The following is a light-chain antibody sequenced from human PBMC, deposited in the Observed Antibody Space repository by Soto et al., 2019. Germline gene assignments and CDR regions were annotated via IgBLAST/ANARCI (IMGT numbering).Light chain of an antibody. CDR1: GSNIDAGYD. CDR2: SNS. V-gene: IGLV1-40*01. CDR3: QSYDSSLSGVI. Sequence: QSVLTQPPSVSGAPGQRVTISCTGSGSNIDAGYDVHWYQQLPGTAPKVLIRSNSERPSGVPDRFSGSKSGASASLAITGLQAEDEADYYCQSYDSSLSGVIFGGGTKLTVL. J-gene: IGLJ2*01.